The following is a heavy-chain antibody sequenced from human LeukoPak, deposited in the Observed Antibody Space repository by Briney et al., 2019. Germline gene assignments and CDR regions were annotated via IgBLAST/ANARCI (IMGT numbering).Heavy chain of an antibody. CDR3: VKGSYGGNKGHFDY. Sequence: PGGSLRLSCVASGFSFSVYGMHWVRQAPGKGLEWVAFLSNDGSLGFYVDSVKGRFTFSRDNSQNMMYLQMDSLRHEDTAVYYCVKGSYGGNKGHFDYWGQGTLVTVSS. D-gene: IGHD3-10*01. CDR2: LSNDGSLG. CDR1: GFSFSVYG. J-gene: IGHJ4*02. V-gene: IGHV3-30*18.